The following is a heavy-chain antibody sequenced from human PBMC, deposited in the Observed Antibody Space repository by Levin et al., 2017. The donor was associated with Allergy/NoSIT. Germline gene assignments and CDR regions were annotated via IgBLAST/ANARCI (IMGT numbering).Heavy chain of an antibody. CDR2: ISNDGSNK. J-gene: IGHJ4*02. V-gene: IGHV3-30*03. CDR3: AREYYYDSSGYYFLPGDY. CDR1: GFTFSTYG. Sequence: GGSLRLSCAASGFTFSTYGMHWIRQAPGKGPEWVAVISNDGSNKYYADSVKGRFTISRDNSKNTLYLQMNSLRAEDTALYYCAREYYYDSSGYYFLPGDYWGQGTLVTVSS. D-gene: IGHD3-22*01.